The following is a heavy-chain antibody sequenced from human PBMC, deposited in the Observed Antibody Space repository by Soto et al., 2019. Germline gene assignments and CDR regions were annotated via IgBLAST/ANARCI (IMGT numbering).Heavy chain of an antibody. Sequence: GGSLRLSCAASGFTFSSYAMSWVRQAPGKGLEWVSAISGSGGSTYYADSVKGRFTISRDNSKNTLYLQMNSRRAEDTAVYYCPKDEVGYYGSGSNWFDPWGHGTLVTVSS. J-gene: IGHJ5*02. CDR1: GFTFSSYA. CDR2: ISGSGGST. V-gene: IGHV3-23*01. CDR3: PKDEVGYYGSGSNWFDP. D-gene: IGHD3-10*01.